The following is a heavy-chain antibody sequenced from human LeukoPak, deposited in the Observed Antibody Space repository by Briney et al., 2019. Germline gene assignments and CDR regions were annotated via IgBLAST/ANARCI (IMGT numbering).Heavy chain of an antibody. CDR1: GASLTTTGVG. CDR2: IYWNDDK. Sequence: SGPTLAKPPQPLTLTCTFSGASLTTTGVGVGWVRQPPGKALEWLALIYWNDDKPYSPSLKSRLTITKDTSKNQVVLTITNMDPVDTATYYCAHKKLRDSGGYPASFDYWGQGTLVTVSS. V-gene: IGHV2-5*01. D-gene: IGHD3-22*01. J-gene: IGHJ4*02. CDR3: AHKKLRDSGGYPASFDY.